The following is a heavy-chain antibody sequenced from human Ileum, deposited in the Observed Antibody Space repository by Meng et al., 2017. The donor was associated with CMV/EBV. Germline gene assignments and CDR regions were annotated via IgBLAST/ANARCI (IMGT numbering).Heavy chain of an antibody. D-gene: IGHD2-2*01. CDR1: Y. V-gene: IGHV4-34*01. J-gene: IGHJ6*02. CDR3: ARGRACTSTACWSPNYFYYYGIDV. Sequence: YWSWVRQPPGKGLEWIGEINHSGNTNFKPSLKSRVTVSVDTSKNQFSLKLSSVTAADTAVYYCARGRACTSTACWSPNYFYYYGIDVWGQGTTVTVSS. CDR2: INHSGNT.